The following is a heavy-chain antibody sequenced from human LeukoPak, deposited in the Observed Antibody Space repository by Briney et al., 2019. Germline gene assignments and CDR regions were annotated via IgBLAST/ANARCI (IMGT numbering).Heavy chain of an antibody. CDR3: ARVVYGSGSEPYYYYMDV. V-gene: IGHV4-30-2*01. Sequence: PSGTLSLTCTVSGGSISSGGYYWSWIRQPPGKGLEWIGYIYHSGSTYYNPSLKSRVTISVDRSKNQFSLKLSSVTAADTAVYYCARVVYGSGSEPYYYYMDVWGKGTTVTVSS. J-gene: IGHJ6*03. D-gene: IGHD3-10*01. CDR1: GGSISSGGYY. CDR2: IYHSGST.